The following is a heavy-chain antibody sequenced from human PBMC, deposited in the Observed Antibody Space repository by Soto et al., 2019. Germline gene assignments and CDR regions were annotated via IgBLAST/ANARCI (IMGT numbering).Heavy chain of an antibody. CDR1: WYTFTSYD. D-gene: IGHD1-26*01. V-gene: IGHV1-8*01. J-gene: IGHJ6*02. Sequence: ASVKVSCKASWYTFTSYDINWVRQATGQGLEWMGWMNPNSGNTGYAQKFQGRVTMTRNTSISTAYMELSSLRSEDTAVYYCVRGGIVGGYYYYGMDVWGQGTTVTVSS. CDR3: VRGGIVGGYYYYGMDV. CDR2: MNPNSGNT.